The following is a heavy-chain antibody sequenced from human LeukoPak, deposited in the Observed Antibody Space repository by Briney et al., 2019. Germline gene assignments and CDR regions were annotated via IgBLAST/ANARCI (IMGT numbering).Heavy chain of an antibody. CDR3: AWQWLPRTGSDY. CDR2: IYSGGST. CDR1: GFTVSSNY. V-gene: IGHV3-66*04. J-gene: IGHJ4*02. Sequence: PGGSLRLSCAASGFTVSSNYMSWVRQAPGKGLEWVSVIYSGGSTYYADSVKGRFTISRDNSKNTLYLQMNSLRAEDTAVYYCAWQWLPRTGSDYWGQGTLVTVSS. D-gene: IGHD5-12*01.